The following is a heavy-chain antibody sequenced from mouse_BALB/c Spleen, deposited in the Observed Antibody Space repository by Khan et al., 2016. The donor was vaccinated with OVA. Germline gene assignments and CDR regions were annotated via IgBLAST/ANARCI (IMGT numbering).Heavy chain of an antibody. J-gene: IGHJ4*01. D-gene: IGHD2-3*01. CDR2: IYPGNVNT. V-gene: IGHV1S56*01. Sequence: QVQLQQSGPELVKPGASVRISCKASGYTFTTYYLHWVKQRPGQGLEWIGWIYPGNVNTKYNERFKGKATLTADKSSSTAYMHLSSLTSEDSAVFFGARDDYYVGDAMDYWGQGTTVTVSS. CDR3: ARDDYYVGDAMDY. CDR1: GYTFTTYY.